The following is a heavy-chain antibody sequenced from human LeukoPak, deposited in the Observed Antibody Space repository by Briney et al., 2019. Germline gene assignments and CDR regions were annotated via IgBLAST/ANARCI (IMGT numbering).Heavy chain of an antibody. CDR3: AKTRPLDSSSWSHGDY. CDR1: GSTFSSYA. Sequence: GGSLRLSCAASGSTFSSYAMSWVRQAPGKGLEWVSAISGSGDSTYYGDSVKGRFTISRDNSKNTLYLQMNSLRAEDTAVYYCAKTRPLDSSSWSHGDYWGQGTLVTVSS. CDR2: ISGSGDST. D-gene: IGHD6-13*01. V-gene: IGHV3-23*01. J-gene: IGHJ4*02.